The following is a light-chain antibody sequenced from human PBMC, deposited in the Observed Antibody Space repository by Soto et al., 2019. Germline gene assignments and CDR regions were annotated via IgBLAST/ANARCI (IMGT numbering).Light chain of an antibody. CDR2: GNK. Sequence: QSVLTQPPSASGTPGQRVTISCSGSSSNIGSNVVNWYQQLPGTAPKLLIYGNKNRPSGVPDRFSGSKSGTSASLAITGLQAEDEADYYCQSYDSSLSGPVFGGGTKLTVL. CDR1: SSNIGSNV. CDR3: QSYDSSLSGPV. J-gene: IGLJ3*02. V-gene: IGLV1-40*01.